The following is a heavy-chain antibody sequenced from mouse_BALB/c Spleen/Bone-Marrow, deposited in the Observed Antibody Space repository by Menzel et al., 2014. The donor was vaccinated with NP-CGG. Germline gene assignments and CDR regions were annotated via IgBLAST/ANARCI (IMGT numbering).Heavy chain of an antibody. V-gene: IGHV5-6*01. CDR2: ISSGGSYT. CDR1: GFTFSTCG. CDR3: ARQGGYFNY. J-gene: IGHJ2*01. Sequence: DVQLVASGGGLVQPGGSLKLSCAASGFTFSTCGMSLARQTPDKRLEWVATISSGGSYTYYPDSVKGRFTISIDNAKNTLYLQMSILKSEDTAMYYCARQGGYFNYWGEGTTLTVSS.